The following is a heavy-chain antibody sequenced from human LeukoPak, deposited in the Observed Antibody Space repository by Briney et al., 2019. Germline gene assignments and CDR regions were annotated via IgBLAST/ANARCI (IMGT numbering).Heavy chain of an antibody. D-gene: IGHD6-19*01. CDR3: AGVAGTGY. J-gene: IGHJ4*02. V-gene: IGHV3-23*01. Sequence: GGSLRLSCAASGFTFSSYAMSWVRQVPGKGLEWVSVISGSGDNTYYADSVKGRFTISRDNSKNMLYLQMNSLRAEDTAVYYCAGVAGTGYWGQGTLVTVSS. CDR1: GFTFSSYA. CDR2: ISGSGDNT.